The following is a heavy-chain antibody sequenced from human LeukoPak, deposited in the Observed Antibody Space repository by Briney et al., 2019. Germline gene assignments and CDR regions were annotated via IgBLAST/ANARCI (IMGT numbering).Heavy chain of an antibody. CDR1: GFTFSSYE. Sequence: GGTLRLSCAASGFTFSSYEMNWVRQAPGKGLEWVSYISSSGSTIYYADSVKGRFTISRDNTTHSLYLQMTSLRPEDTAVYYCARIRFSSSGMDVWGQGTTVTVSS. CDR2: ISSSGSTI. J-gene: IGHJ6*02. CDR3: ARIRFSSSGMDV. D-gene: IGHD6-6*01. V-gene: IGHV3-48*03.